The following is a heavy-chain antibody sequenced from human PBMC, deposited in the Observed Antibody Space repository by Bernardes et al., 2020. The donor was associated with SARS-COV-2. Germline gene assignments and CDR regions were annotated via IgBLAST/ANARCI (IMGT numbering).Heavy chain of an antibody. J-gene: IGHJ5*02. D-gene: IGHD6-6*01. CDR1: Y. Sequence: YWSWIRQPPGKGLEWVGDINHSGSTNYNSSLKSRVTISVDTSKNQFSLNLSSVTAADTAVYYCATGGARAARHSSWGQGTLVTVSS. V-gene: IGHV4-34*01. CDR3: ATGGARAARHSS. CDR2: INHSGST.